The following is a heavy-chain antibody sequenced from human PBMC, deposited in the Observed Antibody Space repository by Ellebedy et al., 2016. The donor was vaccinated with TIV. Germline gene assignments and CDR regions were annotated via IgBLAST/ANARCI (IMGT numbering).Heavy chain of an antibody. Sequence: GGSLRLSCEASGIIVSDYFMNWVRQVPGKGLVWVARINTDGSSTSYADSVEGRFTISRDNAKKTLYLEMSGLRVEDTAVYYCARESVRYFDWDSWGQGTLVTV. D-gene: IGHD3-9*01. J-gene: IGHJ4*02. V-gene: IGHV3-74*01. CDR1: GIIVSDYF. CDR2: INTDGSST. CDR3: ARESVRYFDWDS.